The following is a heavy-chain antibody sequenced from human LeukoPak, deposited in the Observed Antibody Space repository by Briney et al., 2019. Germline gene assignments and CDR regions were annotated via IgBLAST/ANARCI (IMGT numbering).Heavy chain of an antibody. CDR1: GFTFSNYG. CDR2: IWFDGSNK. CDR3: ARDRFQSEHYGGLDY. J-gene: IGHJ4*02. Sequence: GSLRLSCAASGFTFSNYGMHWVRQAPGKGLEWVAVIWFDGSNKYYADSVKGRFTISRDNSKNTLYLQMNSLRAEDTAVYYCARDRFQSEHYGGLDYWGQGTLVTVSS. D-gene: IGHD4-17*01. V-gene: IGHV3-33*01.